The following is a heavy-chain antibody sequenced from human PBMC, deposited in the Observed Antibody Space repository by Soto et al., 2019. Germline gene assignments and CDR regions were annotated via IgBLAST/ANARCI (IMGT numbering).Heavy chain of an antibody. CDR3: ARCDSLDLEFDY. Sequence: PSETLSLTCTVSGSSISSGGYYWSWIRQHPGKGLEWIGYIYYSGSTYYNPSLKSRVTISVDTSKNQFSLKLSSVTAAYTAVYYCARCDSLDLEFDYWGQGTLVTVSS. D-gene: IGHD3-22*01. CDR1: GSSISSGGYY. V-gene: IGHV4-31*03. CDR2: IYYSGST. J-gene: IGHJ4*02.